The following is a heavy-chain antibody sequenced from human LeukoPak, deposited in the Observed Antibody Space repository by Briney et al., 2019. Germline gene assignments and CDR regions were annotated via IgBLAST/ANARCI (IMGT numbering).Heavy chain of an antibody. CDR2: ISYNGSNK. CDR1: GFTFSSYG. J-gene: IGHJ6*02. D-gene: IGHD1-26*01. V-gene: IGHV3-30*18. Sequence: GRSLRLSCAASGFTFSSYGMHWVRQAPGKGLEWVSVISYNGSNKYYADSVKGRFTISRDNSKNTLYLQMNSLRAEDTAVYYCAKATTTLFGYYYDMDVWGQGTTVTVSS. CDR3: AKATTTLFGYYYDMDV.